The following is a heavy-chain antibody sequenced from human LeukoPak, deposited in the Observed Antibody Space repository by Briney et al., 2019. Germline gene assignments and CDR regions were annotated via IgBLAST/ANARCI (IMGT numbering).Heavy chain of an antibody. CDR2: ISSDRSIK. D-gene: IGHD3-3*01. CDR1: KFTFSHYG. CDR3: VKEYHSRGFGAYFDY. V-gene: IGHV3-30*18. Sequence: GGSLRLSCTASKFTFSHYGMQWVRQAPGKGLEWVAVISSDRSIKVYADSVKGRFTLSRDNSINTVDLQMNSLRAEDTAVYYCVKEYHSRGFGAYFDYWGQGTLVTVSS. J-gene: IGHJ4*02.